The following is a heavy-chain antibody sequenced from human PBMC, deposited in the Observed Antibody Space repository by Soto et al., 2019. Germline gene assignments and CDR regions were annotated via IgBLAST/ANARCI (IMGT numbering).Heavy chain of an antibody. CDR3: ARLRSSSWYANHYFDY. CDR1: GGSISSSSYY. J-gene: IGHJ4*02. D-gene: IGHD6-13*01. Sequence: SETLSLTCTVSGGSISSSSYYWGWIRQPPGKGLEWIGSIYYSGSTYYNPSLKSRVTISVDTSKNQFSLKLSSVTAADTAVYYCARLRSSSWYANHYFDYWGQGTLVTVSS. CDR2: IYYSGST. V-gene: IGHV4-39*01.